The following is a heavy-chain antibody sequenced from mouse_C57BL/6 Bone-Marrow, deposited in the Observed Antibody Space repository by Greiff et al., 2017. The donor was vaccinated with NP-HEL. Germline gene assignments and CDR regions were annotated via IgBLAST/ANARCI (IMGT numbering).Heavy chain of an antibody. D-gene: IGHD2-3*01. Sequence: EVQRVESGGDLVKPGGSLKLSCAASGFTFSSYGMSWVRQTPDKRLEWVATISSGGSYTYYPDSVKGRFTISRDNAKNTLYLQMSSLKSEDTAMYYCARPLIYDCYYYFWFAYWGQGTLVTVSA. CDR1: GFTFSSYG. J-gene: IGHJ3*01. V-gene: IGHV5-6*01. CDR2: ISSGGSYT. CDR3: ARPLIYDCYYYFWFAY.